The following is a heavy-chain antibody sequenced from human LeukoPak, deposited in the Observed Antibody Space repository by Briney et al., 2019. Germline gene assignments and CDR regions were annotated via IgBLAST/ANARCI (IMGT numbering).Heavy chain of an antibody. D-gene: IGHD3-9*01. CDR2: IYYSGTT. CDR1: GGSINTNSHH. J-gene: IGHJ4*02. V-gene: IGHV4-39*01. Sequence: SETLSLTCSVSGGSINTNSHHWDWIRQAPGKGLEWIGNIYYSGTTSYNPSLKSRVTISVDTSKNQFSLRLSSVTAADTAVYYCARRGDILTDYAFDYWGQGTLVTVSS. CDR3: ARRGDILTDYAFDY.